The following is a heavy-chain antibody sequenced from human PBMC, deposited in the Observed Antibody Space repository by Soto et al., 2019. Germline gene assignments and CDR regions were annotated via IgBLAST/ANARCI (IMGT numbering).Heavy chain of an antibody. Sequence: SETLSLTCAAYGGPFSGYYCICVRHPPVKGLEWIVEINHSGSGNYNPSLKSRVTISLDTSKNQFSLKLDSVTAADTAVYYCARVVRGWHPHFDSWGQGTLVTVSS. V-gene: IGHV4-34*01. CDR1: GGPFSGYY. CDR2: INHSGSG. CDR3: ARVVRGWHPHFDS. J-gene: IGHJ4*02. D-gene: IGHD2-21*01.